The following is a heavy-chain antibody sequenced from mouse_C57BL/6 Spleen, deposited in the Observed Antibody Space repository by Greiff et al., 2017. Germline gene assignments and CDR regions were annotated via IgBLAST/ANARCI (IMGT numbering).Heavy chain of an antibody. CDR2: IDPSDSET. CDR3: ARLRDGSSPHYDFDG. V-gene: IGHV1-52*01. J-gene: IGHJ1*03. D-gene: IGHD1-1*01. Sequence: QVQLQQSGAELVRPGSSVKLSCKASGYTFTSYWMHWVKQRPIQGLEWIGNIDPSDSETHYNQKFKDKATLTVDKSSSTAYMQLSSLTSEDSAVYDCARLRDGSSPHYDFDGWGTGTTVTVSS. CDR1: GYTFTSYW.